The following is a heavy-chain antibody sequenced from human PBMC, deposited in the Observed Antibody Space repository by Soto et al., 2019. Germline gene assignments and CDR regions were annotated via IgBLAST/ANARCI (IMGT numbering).Heavy chain of an antibody. CDR2: TYYRSKWYN. J-gene: IGHJ6*02. CDR3: ARVYASGWTYYDRLDV. CDR1: GDSVSSNSAL. D-gene: IGHD6-19*01. Sequence: SQTLSLTCAISGDSVSSNSALWNWIRQSPSRGLEWLGRTYYRSKWYNDYAVSVKSRITISPDTSKNQLSLQLNSVTPEDTAVYYCARVYASGWTYYDRLDVWGQGTTDTGSS. V-gene: IGHV6-1*01.